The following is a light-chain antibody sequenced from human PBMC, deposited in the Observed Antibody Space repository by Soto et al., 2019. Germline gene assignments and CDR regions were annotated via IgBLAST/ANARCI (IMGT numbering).Light chain of an antibody. CDR1: QGIDSY. J-gene: IGKJ4*01. CDR3: QQLKSYPLT. V-gene: IGKV1-9*01. CDR2: AAS. Sequence: DIQLTQSPSFLSASVGDRVTITCRASQGIDSYLAWFQVKPGKAPNLLINAASTLPSGVPSRFSGSQSGTEFTLTISSLQPEDFATYYCQQLKSYPLTFGGGTKVDIK.